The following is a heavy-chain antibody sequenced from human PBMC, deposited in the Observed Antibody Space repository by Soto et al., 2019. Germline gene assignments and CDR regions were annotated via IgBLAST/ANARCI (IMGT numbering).Heavy chain of an antibody. CDR1: GGSFSGYY. V-gene: IGHV4-34*01. D-gene: IGHD6-13*01. CDR3: ARWRGEYSSSWYSPKNWFDP. Sequence: SETLSLTCAVYGGSFSGYYWSWIRQPPGKGLEWIGEINHSGSTNYNPSLKSRVTISVDTSKNQFSLKLSSVTAADTAVYYCARWRGEYSSSWYSPKNWFDPWGQGTLVTVSS. CDR2: INHSGST. J-gene: IGHJ5*02.